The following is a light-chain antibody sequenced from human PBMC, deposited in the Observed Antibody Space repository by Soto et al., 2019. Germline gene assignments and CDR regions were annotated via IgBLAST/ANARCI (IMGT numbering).Light chain of an antibody. CDR2: DAS. J-gene: IGKJ1*01. CDR3: QQYDELPRT. V-gene: IGKV1-33*01. CDR1: QHITNF. Sequence: DIQMTQSASYLAAAAGERITITCQASQHITNFLNWYQQKPGKAPKLLIYDASNLGTGVPSRFSGCGSGPDFTFHISRLQPADVATYYCQQYDELPRTFGQGTRAEIK.